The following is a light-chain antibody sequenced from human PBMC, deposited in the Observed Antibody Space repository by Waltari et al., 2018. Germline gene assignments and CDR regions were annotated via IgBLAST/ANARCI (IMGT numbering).Light chain of an antibody. CDR2: VNRDGSI. J-gene: IGLJ3*02. Sequence: QLVLTQSPSASASLGASVKLTCTLVSGHSTNVLAWLQQQPGKGPRFLMRVNRDGSISKGDEIPALFSGSSSGTERYLTISSLQSEDEADYYCQTGGHGTWVFGGGTKLTVL. CDR3: QTGGHGTWV. V-gene: IGLV4-69*01. CDR1: SGHSTNV.